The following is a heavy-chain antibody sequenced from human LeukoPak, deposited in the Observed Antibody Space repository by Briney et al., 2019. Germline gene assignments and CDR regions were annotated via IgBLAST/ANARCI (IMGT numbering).Heavy chain of an antibody. D-gene: IGHD6-19*01. V-gene: IGHV3-30-3*01. CDR2: ISYDGSNK. CDR3: ARGASGWPYYYFDY. CDR1: GFTFSSYA. J-gene: IGHJ4*02. Sequence: PGGSLRLSCAASGFTFSSYAMHWVRQAPGKGLEWVAVISYDGSNKYYADSVKGRFTISRDNSKNTLYLQMNSLRAEDTAVYYCARGASGWPYYYFDYWGQGTLVTVSS.